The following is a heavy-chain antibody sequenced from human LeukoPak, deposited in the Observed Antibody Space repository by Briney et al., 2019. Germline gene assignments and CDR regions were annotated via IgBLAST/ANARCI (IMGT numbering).Heavy chain of an antibody. Sequence: SETLSLTCTVSGGSISSYYWSWIRQPPGKGLEWIGYIYYSGSTNYNPSLKSRVTISVDTSKKQFSLKLSSVTAADTAVYYCARDFNPTLRYFDWLPADWGQGTLVTVSS. J-gene: IGHJ4*02. D-gene: IGHD3-9*01. CDR2: IYYSGST. CDR3: ARDFNPTLRYFDWLPAD. V-gene: IGHV4-59*01. CDR1: GGSISSYY.